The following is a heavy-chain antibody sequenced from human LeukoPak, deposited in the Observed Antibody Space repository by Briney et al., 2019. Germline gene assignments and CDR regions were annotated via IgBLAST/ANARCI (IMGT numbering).Heavy chain of an antibody. Sequence: SETLSLTCTVSGGSTSGYYWSWLRQPAGKGLEWIGRIYTSGSTNYNPSLKSRVTMSVDTSKNQFSLRLSSVTAADTAVYYCARVTYSRSSMFLDGFDIWGQGTMVTVSS. CDR2: IYTSGST. CDR1: GGSTSGYY. V-gene: IGHV4-4*07. CDR3: ARVTYSRSSMFLDGFDI. D-gene: IGHD6-6*01. J-gene: IGHJ3*02.